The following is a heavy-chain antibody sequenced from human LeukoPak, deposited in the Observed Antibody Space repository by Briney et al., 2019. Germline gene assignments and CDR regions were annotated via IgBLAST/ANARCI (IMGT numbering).Heavy chain of an antibody. CDR2: ISSNGGST. CDR3: VRTYGYCSSTSCYVFDY. D-gene: IGHD2-2*01. Sequence: SGGSLRLSCSASGFTFSYYAMHWVRQAPGQGLAYVSAISSNGGSTYYADSVKGRFTIPRDNSKNTLYPQMSSLRAEDTAVYYCVRTYGYCSSTSCYVFDYWGQGTLVTVSS. CDR1: GFTFSYYA. V-gene: IGHV3-64D*09. J-gene: IGHJ4*02.